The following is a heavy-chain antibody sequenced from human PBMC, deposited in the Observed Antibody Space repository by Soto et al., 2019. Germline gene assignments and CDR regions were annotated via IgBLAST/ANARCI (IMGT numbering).Heavy chain of an antibody. CDR3: ARRHSSSIVDLGMDV. V-gene: IGHV1-8*01. D-gene: IGHD6-6*01. CDR2: MNPNSGNT. CDR1: GYTFSSYD. J-gene: IGHJ6*02. Sequence: QVQLVQSGAEVERPGASVRVSCEASGYTFSSYDINWVRQASGQGLEWMGWMNPNSGNTGYARKFQGRVTMSRKTSISTAYMELSSLTSEDTAVYYCARRHSSSIVDLGMDVWGQGTTVTVSS.